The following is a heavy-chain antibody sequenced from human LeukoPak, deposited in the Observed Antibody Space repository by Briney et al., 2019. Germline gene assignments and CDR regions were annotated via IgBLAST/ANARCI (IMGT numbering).Heavy chain of an antibody. V-gene: IGHV4-4*02. J-gene: IGHJ4*02. CDR1: GGSVSGTNW. CDR3: ARNADGGYYFDY. CDR2: IFHRGGA. D-gene: IGHD3-16*01. Sequence: SETLTLTCAVSGGSVSGTNWWSWVRQPPGKGLEWLGQIFHRGGANYNPSLESRVTISVDKSKDQFSLTLTSVTAADTAVYYCARNADGGYYFDYWGLGTLVTVFS.